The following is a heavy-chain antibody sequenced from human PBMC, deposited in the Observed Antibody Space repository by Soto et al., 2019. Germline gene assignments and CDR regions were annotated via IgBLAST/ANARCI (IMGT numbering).Heavy chain of an antibody. V-gene: IGHV1-69*01. CDR2: IIPIFGTA. Sequence: QVQLVQSGAEVKKPGSSVKVSCKASGGTFSSYAISWVRQAPGQGLEWMGGIIPIFGTANYAQKFQGRVTITAHGATSTAYMELSSLRSEDTAVYYCARGTIVVVVAAADDYYGMDVWGKGTTVTVSS. D-gene: IGHD2-15*01. J-gene: IGHJ6*04. CDR3: ARGTIVVVVAAADDYYGMDV. CDR1: GGTFSSYA.